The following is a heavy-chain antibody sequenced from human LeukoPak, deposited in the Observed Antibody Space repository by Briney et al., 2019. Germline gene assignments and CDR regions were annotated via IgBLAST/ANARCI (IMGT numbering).Heavy chain of an antibody. CDR2: LSGSGGST. V-gene: IGHV3-23*01. D-gene: IGHD3-22*01. CDR3: AILPATDTYYYDNRLYYRPGVH. J-gene: IGHJ4*02. Sequence: GGSLRLSCAASGFTFSTYAMSWVRQAPGKGLEWVSGLSGSGGSTNYADSVKGRFTISRDNSKNTLYLQMLSLRAEDTAVYYCAILPATDTYYYDNRLYYRPGVHWGQGTLVTVSS. CDR1: GFTFSTYA.